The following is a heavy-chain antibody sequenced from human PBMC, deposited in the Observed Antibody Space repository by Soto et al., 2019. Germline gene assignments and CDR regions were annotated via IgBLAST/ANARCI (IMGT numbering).Heavy chain of an antibody. CDR3: ARDRSLEWLFDFWFEP. Sequence: GASVKVSCKASGYTFTSYGISWVRQAPGQGLEWMGWISAYNGNTNYAQKLQGRVTMTTDTSTSTAYMELRSLRSDDTAVYYCARDRSLEWLFDFWFEPWGQGTLVTVSS. CDR2: ISAYNGNT. CDR1: GYTFTSYG. V-gene: IGHV1-18*01. D-gene: IGHD3-3*01. J-gene: IGHJ5*02.